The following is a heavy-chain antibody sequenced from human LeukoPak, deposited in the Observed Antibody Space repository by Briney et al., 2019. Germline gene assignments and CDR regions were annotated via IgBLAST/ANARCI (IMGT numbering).Heavy chain of an antibody. D-gene: IGHD2-15*01. CDR1: GYTFTGYY. CDR3: ARGGGFCSGASCPYFFDY. Sequence: ASVKVSCKASGYTFTGYYMHWVRQAPGQRLEWMGWINVGNGNTMYSQEFQGRVTITRDTSANTAYMELSSLRSEDMAVYYCARGGGFCSGASCPYFFDYWGQGTLVTVSS. V-gene: IGHV1-3*03. J-gene: IGHJ4*02. CDR2: INVGNGNT.